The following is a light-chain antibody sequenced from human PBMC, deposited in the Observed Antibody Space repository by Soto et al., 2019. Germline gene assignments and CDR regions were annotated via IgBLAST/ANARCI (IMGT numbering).Light chain of an antibody. Sequence: QSALTQPASVSGSPGQSITISCTGTSSDVGGYKYVSWYQQHPGKAPKLMIYDVSNRPSGVSNRFSGSKSGNTASLTISGLQAADEADYYCSSYTTADTHVVFGGGTKLTVL. CDR3: SSYTTADTHVV. CDR2: DVS. V-gene: IGLV2-14*03. CDR1: SSDVGGYKY. J-gene: IGLJ2*01.